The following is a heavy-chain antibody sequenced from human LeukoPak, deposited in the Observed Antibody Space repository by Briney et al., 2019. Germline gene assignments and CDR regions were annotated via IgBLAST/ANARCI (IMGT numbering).Heavy chain of an antibody. CDR1: GYTFTGYY. V-gene: IGHV1-2*02. J-gene: IGHJ5*02. Sequence: ASVKVSCKASGYTFTGYYMHWVRQAPGQGLEWMGWINPNSGGTNYAQKFQGRVTMTRDTSISTAYMELSRLRSDDTAVYYCARVPNEWELKFDPWGQGTLVTVSS. CDR3: ARVPNEWELKFDP. CDR2: INPNSGGT. D-gene: IGHD1-26*01.